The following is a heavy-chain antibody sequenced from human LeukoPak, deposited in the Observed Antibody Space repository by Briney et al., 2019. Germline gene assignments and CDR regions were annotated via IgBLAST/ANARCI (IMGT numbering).Heavy chain of an antibody. D-gene: IGHD3-10*01. V-gene: IGHV4-59*01. Sequence: PSETLSLTCTVSGGSISNNFWSWIRQPPGKGLQWIGYIYHSGSTNYNPSLKSRVTISVDTSKNQFSLELHSVTAADTAVYYCARGGLVRGVFNPLDYWGQGTLVTVS. CDR3: ARGGLVRGVFNPLDY. CDR1: GGSISNNF. CDR2: IYHSGST. J-gene: IGHJ4*02.